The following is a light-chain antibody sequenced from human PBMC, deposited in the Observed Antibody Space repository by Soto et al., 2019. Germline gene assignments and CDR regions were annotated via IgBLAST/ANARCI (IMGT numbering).Light chain of an antibody. J-gene: IGLJ2*01. CDR3: SSYTSSSTRV. CDR2: DVS. Sequence: QSALTQPASVSGSPGQSITISCTGTSSDVGGYNYVSWYQQHPGKAPKLMIYDVSNRPSGVSNRFSVSKSGNTASLTISGLKAEDEADDYCSSYTSSSTRVFGGGTK. V-gene: IGLV2-14*01. CDR1: SSDVGGYNY.